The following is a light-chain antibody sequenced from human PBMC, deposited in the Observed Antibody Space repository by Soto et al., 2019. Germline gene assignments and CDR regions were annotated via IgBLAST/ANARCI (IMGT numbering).Light chain of an antibody. CDR2: SSP. J-gene: IGKJ4*01. CDR1: QSIITY. Sequence: QSPSALSSSGRDRVTLPCRASQSIITYLDWYQQKPGKAPNLLIYSSPTWQSGVPARYSGSGSGTDFTLTISSLQPEDFAAYYCQKYSSARLTFGGGTKVDI. V-gene: IGKV1-39*01. CDR3: QKYSSARLT.